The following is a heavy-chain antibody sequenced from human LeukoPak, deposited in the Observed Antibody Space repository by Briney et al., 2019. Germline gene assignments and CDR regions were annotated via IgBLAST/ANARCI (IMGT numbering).Heavy chain of an antibody. J-gene: IGHJ4*02. D-gene: IGHD5-18*01. Sequence: AASVKVSCKASGYTFTGHYIHWVRQAPGQGLEWMGWIKPDSGATNYAQKFQGRVTMTRDTSISTAHMEPNRLTSDDTAVYYCARPEYRYGYILDYWGQGTLVTVSS. CDR2: IKPDSGAT. CDR1: GYTFTGHY. V-gene: IGHV1-2*02. CDR3: ARPEYRYGYILDY.